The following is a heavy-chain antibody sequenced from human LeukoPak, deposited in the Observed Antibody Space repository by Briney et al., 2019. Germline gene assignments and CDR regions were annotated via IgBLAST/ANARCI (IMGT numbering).Heavy chain of an antibody. Sequence: PSETLSLTCTVSGGAMSSYDWSWIRQPPGKGLEWIGDIYYSGTTNYNPSLKSRLTISVDTSKNQFSLKLSSVTAADTAVYYCARGTTFGVATNWFDPWGQGTLVTVSS. J-gene: IGHJ5*02. CDR3: ARGTTFGVATNWFDP. D-gene: IGHD3-3*01. CDR2: IYYSGTT. V-gene: IGHV4-59*01. CDR1: GGAMSSYD.